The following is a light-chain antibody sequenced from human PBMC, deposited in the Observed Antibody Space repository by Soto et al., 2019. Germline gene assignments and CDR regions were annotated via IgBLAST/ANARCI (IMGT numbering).Light chain of an antibody. CDR1: QSVSSSF. CDR2: GAS. CDR3: QQYGSSPVT. J-gene: IGKJ5*01. Sequence: IVLPQSPGTLSLSPGARATLSCRASQSVSSSFLAWYQQKPGQAPRLLIYGASSRAPGIPDRFSGSGSGTDFTLTISGLEPEDFAVYYCQQYGSSPVTFGQGTRLEIK. V-gene: IGKV3-20*01.